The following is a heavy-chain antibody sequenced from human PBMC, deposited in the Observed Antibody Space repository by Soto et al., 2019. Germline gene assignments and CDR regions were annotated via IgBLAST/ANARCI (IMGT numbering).Heavy chain of an antibody. CDR3: AREDYGDYYYYMDV. Sequence: GGSLRLSCAASGFTFSSYSMNWVRQAPGKGLEWVSYISSSSSTIYYADSVKGRFTISRDNAKNSLYLQMNSLRAEDTAVYYCAREDYGDYYYYMDVSGKGTTVTVSS. V-gene: IGHV3-48*01. CDR2: ISSSSSTI. J-gene: IGHJ6*03. D-gene: IGHD4-17*01. CDR1: GFTFSSYS.